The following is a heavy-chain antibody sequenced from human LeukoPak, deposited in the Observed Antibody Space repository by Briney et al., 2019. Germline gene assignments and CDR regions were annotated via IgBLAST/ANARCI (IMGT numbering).Heavy chain of an antibody. D-gene: IGHD3-10*01. CDR2: INHSGST. V-gene: IGHV4-34*01. CDR3: ARTRGLDGHWFDP. Sequence: SETLSLTCAVYGGSFSGYYWSWIRQPPGKGLEWIGEINHSGSTNYNPSLKSRVTISVDTSKNQFSLKLSSVTAADTAVYYCARTRGLDGHWFDPWGQGTLVTVSS. CDR1: GGSFSGYY. J-gene: IGHJ5*02.